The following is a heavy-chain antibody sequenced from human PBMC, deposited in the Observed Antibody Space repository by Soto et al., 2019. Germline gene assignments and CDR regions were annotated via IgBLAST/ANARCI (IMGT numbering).Heavy chain of an antibody. D-gene: IGHD4-4*01. CDR1: GGTFSSYA. J-gene: IGHJ6*02. CDR2: IIPIFGTA. CDR3: ARTLMTTVTTLNYGMDV. Sequence: QVQLVQSGAVVKKPGSSVKVSCKASGGTFSSYAISWVRQAPGQGLEWMGGIIPIFGTANYAQKFQGRVTITADESTSTAYMELSSLRSEDTAVYYCARTLMTTVTTLNYGMDVWGQGTTVTVSS. V-gene: IGHV1-69*01.